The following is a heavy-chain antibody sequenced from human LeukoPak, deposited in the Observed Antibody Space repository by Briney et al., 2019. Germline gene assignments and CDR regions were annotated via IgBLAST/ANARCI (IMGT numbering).Heavy chain of an antibody. CDR2: IKQDESEK. CDR1: GFNFNNYW. Sequence: WGSLRLSCAASGFNFNNYWVTWVRQAPGKGLEWVANIKQDESEKYYVDSVKGRFTISRDNAKNSLFLQMNSLRAEDTALYYCAKDRDYDILTGYYKGAFDIWGQGTMVTVSS. CDR3: AKDRDYDILTGYYKGAFDI. V-gene: IGHV3-7*03. D-gene: IGHD3-9*01. J-gene: IGHJ3*02.